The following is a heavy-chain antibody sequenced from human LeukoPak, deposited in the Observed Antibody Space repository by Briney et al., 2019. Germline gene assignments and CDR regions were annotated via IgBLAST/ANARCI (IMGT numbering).Heavy chain of an antibody. D-gene: IGHD1-1*01. CDR3: ARELDYYYMDV. CDR2: IYTSGST. J-gene: IGHJ6*03. CDR1: GGSISSGSYY. Sequence: SQTLSLTCTVSGGSISSGSYYWSWIRQPAGKGLEWIGRIYTSGSTNYNPSLKSRVTISVDTSKNQFSLKLSSVTAADTAVYYCARELDYYYMDVWGKGTTVTISS. V-gene: IGHV4-61*02.